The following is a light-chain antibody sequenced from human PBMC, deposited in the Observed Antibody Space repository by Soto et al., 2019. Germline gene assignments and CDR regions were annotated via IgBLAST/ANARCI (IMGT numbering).Light chain of an antibody. CDR1: QSVSSY. V-gene: IGKV3-15*01. CDR2: DAS. Sequence: EIVLTQSPATLSVSPGERVTLSCRASQSVSSYLAWYQQKPGQAPRLLIYDASTRATGIPARFSGSGSGTEFTLTISSLQSEDFAVYYCHQYNNWPPWTFGQGTKVE. J-gene: IGKJ1*01. CDR3: HQYNNWPPWT.